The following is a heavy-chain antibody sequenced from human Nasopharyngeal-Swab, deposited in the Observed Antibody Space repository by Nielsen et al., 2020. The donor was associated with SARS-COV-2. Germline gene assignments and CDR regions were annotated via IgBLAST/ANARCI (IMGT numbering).Heavy chain of an antibody. J-gene: IGHJ6*02. Sequence: WIRQPPGKGLGWIGRIYTSGSTNYNPSLKSRVTISVDTSKNQFSLKLSSVTAADTAVYYCARGYCSGGSCYSDYYYGMDVWVQGTTVTVSS. CDR3: ARGYCSGGSCYSDYYYGMDV. CDR2: IYTSGST. D-gene: IGHD2-15*01. V-gene: IGHV4-61*02.